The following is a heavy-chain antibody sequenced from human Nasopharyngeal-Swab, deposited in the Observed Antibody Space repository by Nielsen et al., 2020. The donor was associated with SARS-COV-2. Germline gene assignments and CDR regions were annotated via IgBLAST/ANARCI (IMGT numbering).Heavy chain of an antibody. D-gene: IGHD3-22*01. CDR3: ARGGQGTYYYDSSGYYGEYYFDY. V-gene: IGHV3-48*01. CDR2: ISSSSSTI. Sequence: GESLKTSCAASGFIFSDYSMKWVRQAPGKGLEGVSHISSSSSTIYYADSVKGRFTITRDNAKNSLYLQMDSLRAEDTAVYYCARGGQGTYYYDSSGYYGEYYFDYWGQGTLVTVSS. CDR1: GFIFSDYS. J-gene: IGHJ4*02.